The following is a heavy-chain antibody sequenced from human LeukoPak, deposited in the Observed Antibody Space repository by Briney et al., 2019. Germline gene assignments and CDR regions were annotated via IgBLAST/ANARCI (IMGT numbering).Heavy chain of an antibody. Sequence: ASVKVSCKASGYTFTSYYMHWVRQATGQGLEWMGWMNPNSGNTGYAQKFQGRVTMTRNTSISTAYMELSSLRSEDTAVYYCARGKPGITIFGVVRRGYFDYWGQGTLVTVSS. J-gene: IGHJ4*02. D-gene: IGHD3-3*01. V-gene: IGHV1-8*02. CDR2: MNPNSGNT. CDR1: GYTFTSYY. CDR3: ARGKPGITIFGVVRRGYFDY.